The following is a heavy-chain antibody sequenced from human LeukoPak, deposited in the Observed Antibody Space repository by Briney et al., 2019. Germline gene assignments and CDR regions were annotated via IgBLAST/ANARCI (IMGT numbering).Heavy chain of an antibody. D-gene: IGHD1-26*01. CDR1: GYTFTSYY. CDR2: INPSGGST. CDR3: ARDSPFEWDVFGDSFDI. J-gene: IGHJ3*02. Sequence: GASVKVSCKASGYTFTSYYMHWVRQAPGQGLEWMGIINPSGGSTSYAQKFQGRVTMTRDMSTSTVYMELSSLRSEDTAVYYCARDSPFEWDVFGDSFDIWGQGTVVTVSS. V-gene: IGHV1-46*01.